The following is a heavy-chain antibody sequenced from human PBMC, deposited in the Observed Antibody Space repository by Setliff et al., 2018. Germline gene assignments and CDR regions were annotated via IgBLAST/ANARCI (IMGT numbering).Heavy chain of an antibody. CDR2: TIPMFGTT. Sequence: SVKVSCKTLGKSFTKYDFHWVRQAPGQGLEWMGGTIPMFGTTNYARKFQGRVTIITDESTSTAYMQLSSLGSEDTAVYYCVREGVDRRSSTDYRYYMDVWGKGTTVTVSS. V-gene: IGHV1-69*05. D-gene: IGHD6-6*01. CDR1: GKSFTKYD. J-gene: IGHJ6*03. CDR3: VREGVDRRSSTDYRYYMDV.